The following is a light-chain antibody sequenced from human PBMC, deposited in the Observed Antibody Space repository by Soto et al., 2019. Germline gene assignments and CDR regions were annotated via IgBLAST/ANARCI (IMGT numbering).Light chain of an antibody. Sequence: QSVLTQPPSVSGAPGQRVTFSCTGSSSNIGAGYDVHWYQQFPGTAPKLLISGNINRPSGIPDRFSGSKSGTSASLAITGLQTEDEADYYCQSYDVSLTAYGFGSGTKLTVL. CDR1: SSNIGAGYD. V-gene: IGLV1-40*01. J-gene: IGLJ1*01. CDR2: GNI. CDR3: QSYDVSLTAYG.